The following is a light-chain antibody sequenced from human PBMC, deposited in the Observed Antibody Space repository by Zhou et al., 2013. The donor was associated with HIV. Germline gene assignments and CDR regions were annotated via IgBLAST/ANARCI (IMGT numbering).Light chain of an antibody. CDR1: QSVSSN. CDR2: ETS. V-gene: IGKV3-15*01. J-gene: IGKJ4*01. CDR3: QQRNNWPLT. Sequence: EIVMTQSPATLSVSPGERATVSCRASQSVSSNLAWYQQKPGQAPRLLIYETSTRATGIPDGFSGSGPGTDYTLTISGLEPEDFAVYYCQQRNNWPLTFGGGTKVEI.